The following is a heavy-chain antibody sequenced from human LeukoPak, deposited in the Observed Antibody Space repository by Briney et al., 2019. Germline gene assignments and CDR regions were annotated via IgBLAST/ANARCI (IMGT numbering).Heavy chain of an antibody. D-gene: IGHD3-22*01. Sequence: ASVKVSCKASGYTFTGYYMHWVRQAPGQGLEWMGWINPNSGGTNYAQKFQGRVTMTRDTSISTAYMGLSRLRSDDTAVYYCARHNYYYDSSGSGLDYWGQGTLVTVSS. CDR3: ARHNYYYDSSGSGLDY. V-gene: IGHV1-2*02. CDR2: INPNSGGT. J-gene: IGHJ4*02. CDR1: GYTFTGYY.